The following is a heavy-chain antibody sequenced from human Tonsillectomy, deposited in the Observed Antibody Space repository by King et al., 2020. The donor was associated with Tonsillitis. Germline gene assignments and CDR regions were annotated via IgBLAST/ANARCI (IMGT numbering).Heavy chain of an antibody. CDR2: IYYSGTT. D-gene: IGHD1-7*01. Sequence: QLQESGPGLVKPSQTLSLICSVSGGSIRTGDFYWSWIRQPPGKGLEWIGYIYYSGTTYDNPSLQGGGSMSVDASKNQFSLKLRSVTAADTAVYYCARGEGTTGGFDYWGQGTLVTVSS. CDR3: ARGEGTTGGFDY. V-gene: IGHV4-30-4*01. CDR1: GGSIRTGDFY. J-gene: IGHJ4*02.